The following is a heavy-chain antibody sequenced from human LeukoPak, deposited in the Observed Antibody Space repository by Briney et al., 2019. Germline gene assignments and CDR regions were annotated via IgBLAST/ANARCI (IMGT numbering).Heavy chain of an antibody. CDR2: IYSSGTA. D-gene: IGHD3-16*01. J-gene: IGHJ4*02. CDR1: GGSLSNHY. V-gene: IGHV4-59*08. Sequence: PSETLSLTCSVSGGSLSNHYWSWIRQPPGKGLYCISHIYSSGTATYNPSLKSRVTISLDTSKSQISLKVTSVTAADTAVYYCARHLGVGSYPLDSWGQGTLVTVSS. CDR3: ARHLGVGSYPLDS.